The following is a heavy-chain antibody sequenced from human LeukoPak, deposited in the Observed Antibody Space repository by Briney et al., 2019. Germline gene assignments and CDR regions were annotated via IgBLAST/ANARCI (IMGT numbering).Heavy chain of an antibody. CDR1: GFTFSSYE. CDR3: ARGQWKSDSSGYLY. Sequence: GGSLRLSCAASGFTFSSYEMNWVRQAPGKGLEWVSYISSSGSTIYYADSVKGRFTISRDNAKNSLYLQMNSLRAEDTAVYYCARGQWKSDSSGYLYWGQGTTVTVSS. CDR2: ISSSGSTI. V-gene: IGHV3-48*03. D-gene: IGHD3-22*01. J-gene: IGHJ4*02.